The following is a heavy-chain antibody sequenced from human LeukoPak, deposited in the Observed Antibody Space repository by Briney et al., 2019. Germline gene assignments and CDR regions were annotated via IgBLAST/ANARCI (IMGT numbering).Heavy chain of an antibody. V-gene: IGHV3-21*06. CDR2: ISSSSTYI. D-gene: IGHD4-17*01. CDR1: GFTFSSYN. CDR3: ATPHYGGYYDMFDS. Sequence: GGSLRLSCAASGFTFSSYNMNWVRQAPGKGLEWVSFISSSSTYIYYADSVKGRFAMARDNSNNTIFLEMNTLRPDDTGVYFCATPHYGGYYDMFDSWGPGTQVIVSS. J-gene: IGHJ4*02.